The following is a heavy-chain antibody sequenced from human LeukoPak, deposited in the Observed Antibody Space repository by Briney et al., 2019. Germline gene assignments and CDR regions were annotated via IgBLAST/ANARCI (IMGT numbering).Heavy chain of an antibody. CDR3: ARSRGYSNSWLDY. CDR2: IDPSASYT. D-gene: IGHD6-13*01. Sequence: GESLKISCKGSGYSFTSYWISWVRQLPGKGLEWMGRIDPSASYTNYSPSFQGHVTISADKSINTAHLQWSSLKASDTAMYYCARSRGYSNSWLDYWGQGTLVTVSS. CDR1: GYSFTSYW. J-gene: IGHJ4*02. V-gene: IGHV5-10-1*01.